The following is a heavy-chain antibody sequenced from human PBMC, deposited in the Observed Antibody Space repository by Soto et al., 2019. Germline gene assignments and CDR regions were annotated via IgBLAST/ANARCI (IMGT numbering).Heavy chain of an antibody. CDR2: INSDGSST. D-gene: IGHD4-17*01. J-gene: IGHJ4*02. V-gene: IGHV3-74*01. CDR1: GCTFSSYW. Sequence: PGGSLRLSCAASGCTFSSYWMQWVRQAPGKGLVWVSRINSDGSSTSYADSVKGRFTISRDNAKNTLYLQMNSLRAEDKAVYYCARGMSDGTVTFDYWGQGTLVTVSS. CDR3: ARGMSDGTVTFDY.